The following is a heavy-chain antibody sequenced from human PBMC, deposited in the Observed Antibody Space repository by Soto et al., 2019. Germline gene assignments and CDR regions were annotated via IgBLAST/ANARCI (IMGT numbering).Heavy chain of an antibody. V-gene: IGHV3-23*01. D-gene: IGHD6-19*01. CDR1: GFTFSSHA. CDR2: ISGSGGST. Sequence: EVQLLESGGGLVQPGGSLRLSCAASGFTFSSHAMTWVRQAPGKGLEWVSTISGSGGSTYYADSVRGRFTISRDNSSNTLYLQMNSLRAEDTAVYYCAKATRVRLAVAGYCFDDWGQGTLVTVSS. CDR3: AKATRVRLAVAGYCFDD. J-gene: IGHJ4*02.